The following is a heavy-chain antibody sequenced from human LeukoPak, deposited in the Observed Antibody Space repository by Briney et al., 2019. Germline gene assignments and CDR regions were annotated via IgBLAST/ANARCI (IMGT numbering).Heavy chain of an antibody. CDR2: IYHSGST. Sequence: PSETLSLTCAVSGYSISSGYYGGWIRQPPGKGVEWIGSIYHSGSTDYNPSLKSRVTISVDTSKHQFSLKLSSVTAADKAVYYCARGGLPSVVVFDYWGQGTLVTVSS. V-gene: IGHV4-38-2*01. D-gene: IGHD3-22*01. J-gene: IGHJ4*02. CDR1: GYSISSGYY. CDR3: ARGGLPSVVVFDY.